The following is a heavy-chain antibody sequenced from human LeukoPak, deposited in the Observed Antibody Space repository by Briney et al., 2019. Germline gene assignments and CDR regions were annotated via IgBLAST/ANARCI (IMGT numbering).Heavy chain of an antibody. CDR1: GFTVSSKY. CDR3: ARVGYYDSRGTFDY. CDR2: ISSSGSTI. Sequence: GGSLRLSCAASGFTVSSKYMSWVRQAPGKGLEWVSYISSSGSTIYYADSVKGRFTISRDNAKNSLYLQMNSLRAEDTAVYYCARVGYYDSRGTFDYWGQGTLVTVSS. J-gene: IGHJ4*02. V-gene: IGHV3-11*01. D-gene: IGHD3-22*01.